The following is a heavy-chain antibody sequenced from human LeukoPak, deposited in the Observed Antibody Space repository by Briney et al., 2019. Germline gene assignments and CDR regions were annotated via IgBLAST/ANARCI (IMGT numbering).Heavy chain of an antibody. CDR1: GYTFSGYY. J-gene: IGHJ3*01. Sequence: ASVKVSCKASGYTFSGYYMHWVRQAPGQGLEWMGWINPNNGGTNYAQKFQGRVTMTRDTSISTAYMELSRLRSDDTAVYYCASGRDYGDERGAFDVWGQGTMVTVSS. CDR2: INPNNGGT. D-gene: IGHD4-17*01. V-gene: IGHV1-2*02. CDR3: ASGRDYGDERGAFDV.